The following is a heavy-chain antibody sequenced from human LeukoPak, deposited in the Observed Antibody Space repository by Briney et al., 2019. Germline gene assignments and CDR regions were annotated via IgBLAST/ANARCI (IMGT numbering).Heavy chain of an antibody. J-gene: IGHJ4*02. D-gene: IGHD3-22*01. Sequence: ETLSLTRAVYGGSFSGYSWSWIRQPPGKGLEWIGEINHSGSTNHKSSLKSRVTISVDTSKNQFSLKLSSVTAADTAVYYCARGLDSSGYSYDYWGRGTLVTVSS. CDR3: ARGLDSSGYSYDY. V-gene: IGHV4-34*01. CDR1: GGSFSGYS. CDR2: INHSGST.